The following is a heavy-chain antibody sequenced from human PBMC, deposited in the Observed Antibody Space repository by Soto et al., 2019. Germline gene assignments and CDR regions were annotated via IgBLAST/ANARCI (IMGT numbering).Heavy chain of an antibody. CDR2: INPDGGAT. CDR3: ARVLKSSGWDNDVYEI. V-gene: IGHV3-74*03. CDR1: GFTFSSYW. Sequence: EDQLVESGGGLVQPGGSLRVSCAASGFTFSSYWMHWVRQVPGKGLVWVSRINPDGGATKYADSVRGRFIISRDNAQNSLYLQMNSLRVEDTDVYYCARVLKSSGWDNDVYEIWGQGKMVTVSS. D-gene: IGHD6-19*01. J-gene: IGHJ3*02.